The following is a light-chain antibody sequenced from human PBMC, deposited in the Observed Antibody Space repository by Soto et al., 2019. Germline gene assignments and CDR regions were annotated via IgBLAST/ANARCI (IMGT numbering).Light chain of an antibody. CDR2: KAS. CDR3: QQYNNWPDT. J-gene: IGKJ1*01. CDR1: QGISSW. Sequence: DIQMTQSPSSVSASVGDRVTITCRASQGISSWLAWYQQKPGKAPKLLIYKASSLESGVPSRFSGSGSGTEFTLTISSLQSDDFAIYYCQQYNNWPDTFGQGTKVDNK. V-gene: IGKV1-5*03.